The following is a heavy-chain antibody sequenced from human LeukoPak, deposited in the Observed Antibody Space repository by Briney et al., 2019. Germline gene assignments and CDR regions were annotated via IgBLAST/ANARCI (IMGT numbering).Heavy chain of an antibody. D-gene: IGHD3-10*01. Sequence: NSSETLSLTCTVSNGSISGYYWNWIRQPPGKGLEWIGYIYYSGITNYNPSFKSRVTISVDTSKNQFSLNLNSVTAADTAVYYCARGPTMVRGVRTKWFDPWGQGTLVTVSS. CDR1: NGSISGYY. CDR3: ARGPTMVRGVRTKWFDP. V-gene: IGHV4-59*01. CDR2: IYYSGIT. J-gene: IGHJ5*02.